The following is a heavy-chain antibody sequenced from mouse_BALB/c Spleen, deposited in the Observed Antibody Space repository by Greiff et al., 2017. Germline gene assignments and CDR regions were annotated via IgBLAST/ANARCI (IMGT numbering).Heavy chain of an antibody. V-gene: IGHV1-77*01. CDR3: ARSRDYYAMDY. CDR1: GYTFTDYY. Sequence: LLESGAELARPGASVKLSCKASGYTFTDYYINWVKQRTGQGLEWIGEIYPGSGNTYYNEKFKGKATLTADKSSSTAYMQLSSLTSEDSAVYFCARSRDYYAMDYWGQGTSVTVSS. J-gene: IGHJ4*01. CDR2: IYPGSGNT.